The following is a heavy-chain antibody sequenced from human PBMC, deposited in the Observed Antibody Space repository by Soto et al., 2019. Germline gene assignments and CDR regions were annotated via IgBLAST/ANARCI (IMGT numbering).Heavy chain of an antibody. CDR1: GFTVTSYR. V-gene: IGHV3-53*01. Sequence: GGSLRLSCAASGFTVTSYRMSWVRQAPGKGLEWVSVIYDGGSTSYAASVKGRFTISRDDSKNTVYVQMNSLTAEDTAVYYCTRGTSTASGPVYWGQGTLVTVSS. J-gene: IGHJ4*02. D-gene: IGHD2-2*01. CDR2: IYDGGST. CDR3: TRGTSTASGPVY.